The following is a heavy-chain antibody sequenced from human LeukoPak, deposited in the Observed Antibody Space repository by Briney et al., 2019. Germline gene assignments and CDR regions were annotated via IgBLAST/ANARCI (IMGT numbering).Heavy chain of an antibody. CDR2: INSDGSST. D-gene: IGHD6-13*01. CDR1: GFTFSSYW. V-gene: IGHV3-74*01. CDR3: ARPGIAAPEYYFDY. J-gene: IGHJ4*02. Sequence: GGSLRLSCAASGFTFSSYWMHWVRQAPGEGLVWVSRINSDGSSTSYADSVKGRFTISRDNAKNTVYLQVNSLRAEDTAVYYCARPGIAAPEYYFDYWGQGTLVTVSS.